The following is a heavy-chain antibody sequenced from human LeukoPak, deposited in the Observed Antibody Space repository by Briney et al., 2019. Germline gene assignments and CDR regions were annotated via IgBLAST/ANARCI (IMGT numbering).Heavy chain of an antibody. D-gene: IGHD2-15*01. CDR1: GYSFTSYW. CDR2: INPDDSDT. Sequence: GESLKISCKGSGYSFTSYWIGWVRQMPGKGLEWMGIINPDDSDTRYSPSFQGQVTISADKSINTAYLQWSSLKASDTAIYYCARYSSNHLDYWGQGTLVIVSS. J-gene: IGHJ4*02. CDR3: ARYSSNHLDY. V-gene: IGHV5-51*01.